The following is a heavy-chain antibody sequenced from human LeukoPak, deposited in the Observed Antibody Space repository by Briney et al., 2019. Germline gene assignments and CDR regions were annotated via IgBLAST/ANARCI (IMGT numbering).Heavy chain of an antibody. CDR2: IWYDGSNK. CDR3: ARYSSWTNYYYYYGMDV. J-gene: IGHJ6*02. D-gene: IGHD6-13*01. Sequence: GGSLRLSCAASGFIFSTYGMHWVRQAPGKGLDWVALIWYDGSNKYYVESVKGRFTISRDNSKKTLYLQMNSLRAEDTAVYYCARYSSWTNYYYYYGMDVWGQGTTVTVSS. CDR1: GFIFSTYG. V-gene: IGHV3-33*01.